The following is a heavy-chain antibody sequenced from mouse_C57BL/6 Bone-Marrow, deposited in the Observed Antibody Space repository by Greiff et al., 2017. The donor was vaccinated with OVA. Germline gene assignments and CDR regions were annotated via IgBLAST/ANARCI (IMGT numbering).Heavy chain of an antibody. D-gene: IGHD2-12*01. V-gene: IGHV1-19*01. CDR2: INPYNGGT. Sequence: VQLQQSGPVLVKPGASVKMSCKASGYTFTDYYMNWVKQSHGKSLEWIGVINPYNGGTSYNQKFKGKATLTVDKSSSTAYMELNSLTSEDSAVYYCARRDYYSPFAYWGQGTLVTVSA. J-gene: IGHJ3*01. CDR1: GYTFTDYY. CDR3: ARRDYYSPFAY.